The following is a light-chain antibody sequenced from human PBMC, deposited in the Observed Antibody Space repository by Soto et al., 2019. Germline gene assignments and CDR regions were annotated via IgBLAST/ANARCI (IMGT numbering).Light chain of an antibody. J-gene: IGKJ3*01. CDR2: GAS. CDR3: QHYGRSPSLP. V-gene: IGKV3-20*01. CDR1: QSVSSSY. Sequence: ELVLTQSPGTLSLSPGERATLSCRASQSVSSSYLAWYQQKPGQAPRLLIYGASSRATGIPDRFSGSGSGTDFTLTISRLEPEDFAVYYCQHYGRSPSLPFVPGTKVDIK.